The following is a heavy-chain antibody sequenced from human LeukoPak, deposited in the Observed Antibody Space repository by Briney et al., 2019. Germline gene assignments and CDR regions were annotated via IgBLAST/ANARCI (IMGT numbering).Heavy chain of an antibody. CDR1: GGTFTSFV. V-gene: IGHV1-69*04. D-gene: IGHD3-10*01. CDR2: IIPILGIS. Sequence: SVKVSCKASGGTFTSFVINWVRQAPGQGLEWMGRIIPILGISNFAQEFQGRVTITADKSTSTAYMELSSLRSEDTAVYYCARGPYGSGSHWGQGTLVTVSS. J-gene: IGHJ4*02. CDR3: ARGPYGSGSH.